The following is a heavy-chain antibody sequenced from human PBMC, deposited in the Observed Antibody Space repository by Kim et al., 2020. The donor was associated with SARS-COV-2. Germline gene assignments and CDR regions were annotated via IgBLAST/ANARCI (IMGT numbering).Heavy chain of an antibody. V-gene: IGHV1-69*13. Sequence: SVKVSCKASGGTFSSYAISWVRQAPGQGLEWMGGIIPIFGTANYAQKFQGRVTITADESTSTAYMELSSLRSEDTAVYYCARDSYDYVPGAFDIWGQGTMVTVSS. CDR1: GGTFSSYA. D-gene: IGHD3-16*01. J-gene: IGHJ3*02. CDR3: ARDSYDYVPGAFDI. CDR2: IIPIFGTA.